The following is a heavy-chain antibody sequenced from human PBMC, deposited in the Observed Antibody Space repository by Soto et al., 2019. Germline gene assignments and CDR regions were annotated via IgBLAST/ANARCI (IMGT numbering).Heavy chain of an antibody. CDR3: VRDIR. V-gene: IGHV3-74*03. CDR2: INSDGSRI. Sequence: EVQLVESGGGLVQPGGSLRLSCAASGFTFSSQWMYWVRQSPGKGPVWVSYINSDGSRIAYADSVKGRFTISRDNAKKTLYLQMNSLRVEGTAVYYCVRDIRWGRGPLVTVSS. CDR1: GFTFSSQW. J-gene: IGHJ4*02.